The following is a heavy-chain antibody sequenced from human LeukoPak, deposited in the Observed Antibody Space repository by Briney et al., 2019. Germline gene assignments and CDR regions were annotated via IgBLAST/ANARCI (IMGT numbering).Heavy chain of an antibody. CDR1: GGIFSNYA. D-gene: IGHD3-16*01. V-gene: IGHV1-69*13. CDR3: ARADYDYFDP. CDR2: IIPILGTS. J-gene: IGHJ5*02. Sequence: SVKVSCTASGGIFSNYAITWVRQAPRHGLEWMGEIIPILGTSKYAQMFQGRVTITADESTSTAYMELSSLRSEDTAMYYCARADYDYFDPWGQGTLVTVSS.